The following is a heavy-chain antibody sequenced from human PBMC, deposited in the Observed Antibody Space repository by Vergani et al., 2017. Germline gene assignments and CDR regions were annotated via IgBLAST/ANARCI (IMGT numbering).Heavy chain of an antibody. CDR1: GGSISSYY. J-gene: IGHJ2*01. V-gene: IGHV4-59*01. CDR3: ARDRGGPEYFDL. Sequence: QVQLQESGPGLLKPSETLSLTCTVSGGSISSYYWSWIRPPTGKGLEWIGYIYYSGRTNYNPSLKSRVTILVDTSKNQFSLQLRSGTAADTAVYYWARDRGGPEYFDLWGRGTLVTVS. CDR2: IYYSGRT. D-gene: IGHD1-14*01.